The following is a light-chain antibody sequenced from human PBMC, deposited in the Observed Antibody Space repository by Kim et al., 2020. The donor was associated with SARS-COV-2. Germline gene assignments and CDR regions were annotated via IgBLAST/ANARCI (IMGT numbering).Light chain of an antibody. CDR1: SLRRYY. J-gene: IGLJ1*01. V-gene: IGLV3-19*01. Sequence: SSELTQDPAVSVALGQTVRITCQGDSLRRYYASWYQQKPGQAPVLVVFGKNNRPPGIPDRFSGSYLGNTDSLTITGAQAEDEADYYRNPRANIEDIYV. CDR3: NPRANIEDIYV. CDR2: GKN.